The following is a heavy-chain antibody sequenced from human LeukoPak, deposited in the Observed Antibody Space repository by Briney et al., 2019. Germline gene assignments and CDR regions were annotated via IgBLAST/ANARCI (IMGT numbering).Heavy chain of an antibody. Sequence: SVKVSCKASGGTFSSYAISWVRQAPGQGLEWMGRIIPILGIANYAQKFQGRVTITADKSTSTAYMELSSLRSEDTAVYYCAGGNCGGDCYSYYYYGMDVWGQGATVTVSS. J-gene: IGHJ6*02. CDR2: IIPILGIA. CDR1: GGTFSSYA. D-gene: IGHD2-21*02. CDR3: AGGNCGGDCYSYYYYGMDV. V-gene: IGHV1-69*04.